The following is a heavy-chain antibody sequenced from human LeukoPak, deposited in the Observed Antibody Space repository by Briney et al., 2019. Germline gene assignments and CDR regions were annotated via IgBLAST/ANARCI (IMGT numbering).Heavy chain of an antibody. CDR3: ARELEAGYYYDSSGPGGMDV. Sequence: ASVKVSCKASGYTFTGYYMHWVRQAPGQGLEWMGWINPNSGGTNYAQEFQGRVTMTRDTSISTAYMELSRLRSDDTAVYYCARELEAGYYYDSSGPGGMDVWGQGTTVTVSS. CDR1: GYTFTGYY. D-gene: IGHD3-22*01. V-gene: IGHV1-2*02. CDR2: INPNSGGT. J-gene: IGHJ6*02.